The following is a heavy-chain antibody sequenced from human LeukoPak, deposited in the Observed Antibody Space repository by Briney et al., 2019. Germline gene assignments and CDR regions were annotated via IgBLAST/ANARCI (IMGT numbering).Heavy chain of an antibody. CDR3: ARKVRGSGSYNY. CDR1: GASISNYY. CDR2: IYYSGTT. J-gene: IGHJ4*02. Sequence: MTSETLSLTCTVSGASISNYYWSWFRQPPGKGLEWIGYIYYSGTTNYNPSLKSRVTMSVDTSKNQFSLKLSSVTTADTAVYYCARKVRGSGSYNYWGQGTLVTVSS. D-gene: IGHD3-10*01. V-gene: IGHV4-59*01.